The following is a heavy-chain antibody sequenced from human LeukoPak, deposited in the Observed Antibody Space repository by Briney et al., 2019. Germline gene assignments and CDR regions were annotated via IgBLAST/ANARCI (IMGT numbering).Heavy chain of an antibody. J-gene: IGHJ4*02. D-gene: IGHD5-18*01. Sequence: SETLSLTRTVSGGSISSSSYYWGWIRQPPGKGLGWIGTIYYSGSTYYNPSLKSRVTISVDTSKNQFSLNLSSVTAADTAVYYCARARGYSYGYPDYWGQGTLVTVSS. V-gene: IGHV4-39*07. CDR3: ARARGYSYGYPDY. CDR2: IYYSGST. CDR1: GGSISSSSYY.